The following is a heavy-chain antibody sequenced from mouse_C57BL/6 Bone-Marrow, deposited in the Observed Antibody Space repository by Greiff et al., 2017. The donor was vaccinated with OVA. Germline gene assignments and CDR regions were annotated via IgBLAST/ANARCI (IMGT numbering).Heavy chain of an antibody. CDR3: ANYSFFYYAMDY. CDR1: GYTFTSYW. V-gene: IGHV1-7*01. CDR2: INPSSGYT. J-gene: IGHJ4*01. Sequence: QVQLKESGAELAKPGASVKLSCKASGYTFTSYWMHWVKQRPGQGLEWIGYINPSSGYTKYNQKFKDKATLTADKSSSTAYMQLSSLTYEDSAVYYCANYSFFYYAMDYWGQGTSVTVSS. D-gene: IGHD1-1*01.